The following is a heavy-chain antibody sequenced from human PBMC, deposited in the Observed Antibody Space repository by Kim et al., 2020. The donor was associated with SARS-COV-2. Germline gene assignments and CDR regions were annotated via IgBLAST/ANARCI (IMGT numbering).Heavy chain of an antibody. CDR2: ISSSGSTI. D-gene: IGHD2-21*02. V-gene: IGHV3-11*01. CDR3: ARDQEVVTPESWFDP. Sequence: GGSLRLSCAASGFTFSDYYMSWIRQAPGKGLEWVSYISSSGSTIYYADSVKGRFTISRDNAKNSLYLQMNSLRAEDTAVYYCARDQEVVTPESWFDPWGQGTLVTVSS. CDR1: GFTFSDYY. J-gene: IGHJ5*02.